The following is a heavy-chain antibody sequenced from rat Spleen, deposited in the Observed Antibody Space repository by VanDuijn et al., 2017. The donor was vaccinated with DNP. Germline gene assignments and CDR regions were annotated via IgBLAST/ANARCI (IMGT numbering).Heavy chain of an antibody. J-gene: IGHJ2*01. CDR1: GYSITSNY. CDR3: AKAGGYSPWYFDY. Sequence: EVQLQESGPGLVKPSQSLSLTCSVTGYSITSNYWGWIRKFPGNKMEWIGHISYSGSTGYNPSLKSRISITRDTSKNQFFLQVNSVTTEEMATYYCAKAGGYSPWYFDYWGQGVMVTVSS. V-gene: IGHV3-1*01. CDR2: ISYSGST. D-gene: IGHD1-11*01.